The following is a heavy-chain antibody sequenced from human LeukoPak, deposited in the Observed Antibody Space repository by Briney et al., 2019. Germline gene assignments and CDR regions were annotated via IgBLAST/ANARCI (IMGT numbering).Heavy chain of an antibody. CDR3: TRDDGRGSYYYYYYMDV. D-gene: IGHD3-10*01. CDR2: TQGKTHRGTT. V-gene: IGHV3-49*02. Sequence: WICRAPGKGLEWAGFTQGKTHRGTTEYAASVKGRFTISRDDSKSIAYLQMNSLKTEDTAVYYCTRDDGRGSYYYYYYMDVWGKGTTVTISS. J-gene: IGHJ6*03.